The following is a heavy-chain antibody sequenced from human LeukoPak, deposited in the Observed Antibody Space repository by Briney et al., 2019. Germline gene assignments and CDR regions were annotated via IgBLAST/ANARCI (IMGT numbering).Heavy chain of an antibody. V-gene: IGHV4-31*03. Sequence: PSENLSLTCTVSGGSISSGGYYWSWIRQHPGKGLEWIGYIYYSGSTYYNPSLKSRVTISVDTSKNQFSLKLSSVTAADTAVYYCARGYSGYDDYWGQGTLVTVSS. CDR1: GGSISSGGYY. J-gene: IGHJ4*02. D-gene: IGHD5-12*01. CDR2: IYYSGST. CDR3: ARGYSGYDDY.